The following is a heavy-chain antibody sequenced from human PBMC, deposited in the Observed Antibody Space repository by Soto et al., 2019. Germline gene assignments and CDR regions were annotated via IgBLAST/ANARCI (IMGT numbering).Heavy chain of an antibody. J-gene: IGHJ2*01. D-gene: IGHD1-26*01. CDR3: ARGGSLNWYFDL. CDR1: GFTFSSYW. V-gene: IGHV3-74*01. CDR2: INSDGSST. Sequence: PGGSLRLSCAASGFTFSSYWMHWVRQAPGNGLVWVSRINSDGSSTSYADSVKGRFTISRDNAKNTLYLQMNSLRAEDTAVYYCARGGSLNWYFDLWGRGTLVTVSS.